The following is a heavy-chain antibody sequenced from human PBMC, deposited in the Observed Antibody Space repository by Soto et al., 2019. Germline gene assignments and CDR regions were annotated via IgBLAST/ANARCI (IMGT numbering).Heavy chain of an antibody. CDR2: INVGNGNT. V-gene: IGHV1-3*05. Sequence: QVQLVQSGAEEKKPGASVKVSCKGSGYTFNIYAIHWVRQAPGQRLEWMGWINVGNGNTKYSQKFQGRVTITTDTSARTAYMELYSLRSEDTAVYYCARDPAGNVHWGFDPWGQGTLVTVFS. CDR1: GYTFNIYA. J-gene: IGHJ5*02. CDR3: ARDPAGNVHWGFDP. D-gene: IGHD7-27*01.